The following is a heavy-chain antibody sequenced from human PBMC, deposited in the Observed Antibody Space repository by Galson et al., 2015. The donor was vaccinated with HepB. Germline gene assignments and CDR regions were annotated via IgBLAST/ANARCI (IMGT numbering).Heavy chain of an antibody. CDR3: ARDAGGITMIVVVITYYFDY. V-gene: IGHV3-30*04. CDR1: GFTFSSYA. CDR2: ISYDGSNK. D-gene: IGHD3-22*01. J-gene: IGHJ4*02. Sequence: SLRLSCAASGFTFSSYAMHWVRQAPGKGLEWVAVISYDGSNKYYADSVKGRFTISRDNSKNTLYLQMNSLRAEDTAVYYCARDAGGITMIVVVITYYFDYWGQGTLVTVSS.